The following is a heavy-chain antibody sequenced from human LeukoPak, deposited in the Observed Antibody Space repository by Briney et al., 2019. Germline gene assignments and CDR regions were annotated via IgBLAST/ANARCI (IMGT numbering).Heavy chain of an antibody. Sequence: SQTLSLTCTVSGGSISSDSYYWSWIRQPAGKGLEWIGRIYTSGSTNYNPSLKSRVTISVDTSKNQFTLKLSSVTAADTAVYYCTRAEDWNDSYDYFDYWGQGTLVTVSS. CDR2: IYTSGST. V-gene: IGHV4-61*02. CDR1: GGSISSDSYY. D-gene: IGHD1-1*01. J-gene: IGHJ4*02. CDR3: TRAEDWNDSYDYFDY.